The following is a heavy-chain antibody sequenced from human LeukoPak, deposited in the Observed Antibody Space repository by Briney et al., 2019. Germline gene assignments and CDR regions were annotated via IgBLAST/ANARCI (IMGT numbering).Heavy chain of an antibody. CDR2: ISSSGSTI. J-gene: IGHJ4*02. Sequence: PGGSLRLSCAASGFTFSSYEMNWVRQAPGKGLEWVSYISSSGSTIYYADSVKGRSTISRDNAKNSLYLQMNSLRAEDTAVYYCARDRGSWLDSFDYWGQGTLVTVSS. CDR1: GFTFSSYE. CDR3: ARDRGSWLDSFDY. V-gene: IGHV3-48*03. D-gene: IGHD6-19*01.